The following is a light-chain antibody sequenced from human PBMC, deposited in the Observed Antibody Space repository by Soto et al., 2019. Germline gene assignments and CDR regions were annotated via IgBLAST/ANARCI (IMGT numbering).Light chain of an antibody. Sequence: ALQLTQSPASLSASVGDRVTITCRASQGIRNALGWFQQKPGKAPKLLIYAASSLQTGVPSRFSGSGSGTYFPLTISSLQVEDFATYYCLQEYRYPLTFGGGTKVEI. CDR2: AAS. V-gene: IGKV1-6*01. CDR3: LQEYRYPLT. CDR1: QGIRNA. J-gene: IGKJ4*01.